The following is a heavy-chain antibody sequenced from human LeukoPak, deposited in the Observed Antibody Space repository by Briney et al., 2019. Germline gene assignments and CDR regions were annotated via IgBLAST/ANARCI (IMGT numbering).Heavy chain of an antibody. D-gene: IGHD4/OR15-4a*01. CDR3: ARGKRGANNDAFDI. J-gene: IGHJ3*02. V-gene: IGHV3-23*01. CDR1: GFTFSSYA. Sequence: GGSLRLSCAASGFTFSSYAMSWVRQAPGKGLEWVSTISSSGGSTYYADSVKGRFTISRDNSKNSLYLQMNSLRAEDTAVYYCARGKRGANNDAFDIWGQGTMVTVSS. CDR2: ISSSGGST.